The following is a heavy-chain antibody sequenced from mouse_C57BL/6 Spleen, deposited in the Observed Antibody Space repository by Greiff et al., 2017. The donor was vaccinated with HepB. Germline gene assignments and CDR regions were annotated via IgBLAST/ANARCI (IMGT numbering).Heavy chain of an antibody. CDR1: GYTFTDYY. V-gene: IGHV1-19*01. J-gene: IGHJ3*01. Sequence: VQLQQSGPVLVKPGASVKMSCKASGYTFTDYYMNWVKQSHGKSLVWIGVINPYNGGTSYNQKFKGKATLTVDKSSSTAYMELNSLTSEDSAVYYCARRGFWFAYWGQGTLVTVSA. CDR3: ARRGFWFAY. CDR2: INPYNGGT.